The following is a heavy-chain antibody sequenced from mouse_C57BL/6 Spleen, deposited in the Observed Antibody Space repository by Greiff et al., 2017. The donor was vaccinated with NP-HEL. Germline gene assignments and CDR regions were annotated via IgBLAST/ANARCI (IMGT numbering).Heavy chain of an antibody. D-gene: IGHD1-1*01. CDR2: ISNGGGST. J-gene: IGHJ2*01. CDR1: GFTFSDYY. V-gene: IGHV5-12*01. Sequence: EVKLVESGGGLVQPGGSLKLSCAASGFTFSDYYMYWVRQTPEKRLEWVAYISNGGGSTYYPDTVKGRFTISRDNAKNTLYLQMSRLKSEDTAMYYCARRSYYGPFDYWGQGTTLTVSS. CDR3: ARRSYYGPFDY.